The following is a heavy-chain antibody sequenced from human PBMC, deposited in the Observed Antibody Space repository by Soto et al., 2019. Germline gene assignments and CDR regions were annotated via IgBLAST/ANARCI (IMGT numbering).Heavy chain of an antibody. J-gene: IGHJ4*02. CDR2: IYYSGST. V-gene: IGHV4-59*01. D-gene: IGHD3-10*01. Sequence: SETLSLTCTVSGGSISSYYWSWIRQPPGKGLEWIGYIYYSGSTNYNPSLKSRVTISVDTSKNQFSLKLSSVTAADTAVYYCASATVRGVINYFDYWGQETLVTVSS. CDR3: ASATVRGVINYFDY. CDR1: GGSISSYY.